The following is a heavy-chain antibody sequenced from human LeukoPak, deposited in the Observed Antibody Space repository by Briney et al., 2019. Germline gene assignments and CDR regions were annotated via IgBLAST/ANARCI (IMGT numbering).Heavy chain of an antibody. D-gene: IGHD4-17*01. J-gene: IGHJ4*02. CDR3: ATIGGDYVSFDN. V-gene: IGHV3-74*01. CDR1: GFTFSSSW. Sequence: PGGSLRLSCAASGFTFSSSWMHWVRQAPGKGLIWVSRMNSDGRTTTYADSVKGRFTISRHNSKNTLYLQMNSLRGEDTAVYYCATIGGDYVSFDNWGQGTLVTVTS. CDR2: MNSDGRTT.